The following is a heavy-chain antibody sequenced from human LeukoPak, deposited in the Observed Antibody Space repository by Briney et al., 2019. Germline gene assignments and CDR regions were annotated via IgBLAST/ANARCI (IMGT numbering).Heavy chain of an antibody. Sequence: SETLSLTCAVYGGSFSGYYWSWIRQPPGKGLEWIGEINHSGSTNYNPSLKSRVTISVDTSKNQFSLKLSSVTAEDTAVYYCARRRDGYRGSYYFDYWGQGTLVTVSS. CDR3: ARRRDGYRGSYYFDY. V-gene: IGHV4-34*01. J-gene: IGHJ4*02. CDR1: GGSFSGYY. D-gene: IGHD5-24*01. CDR2: INHSGST.